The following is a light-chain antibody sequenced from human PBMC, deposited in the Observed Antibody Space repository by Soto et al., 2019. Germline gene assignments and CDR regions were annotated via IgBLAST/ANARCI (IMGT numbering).Light chain of an antibody. J-gene: IGKJ1*01. CDR2: LAS. V-gene: IGKV1-5*03. Sequence: DIQMTQSPSTLSAFVGDRVTITCRASQTISTSLAWYQQKPGKAPKLLIYLASTLQSGVPARFSGSGSATEFTLSISSLQPDDFATYYCQHSYSTPPTFGQGTKVDIK. CDR3: QHSYSTPPT. CDR1: QTISTS.